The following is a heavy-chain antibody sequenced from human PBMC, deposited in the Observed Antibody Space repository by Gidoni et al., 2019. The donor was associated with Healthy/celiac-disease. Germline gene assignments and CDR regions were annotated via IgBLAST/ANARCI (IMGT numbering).Heavy chain of an antibody. CDR2: IKSKSEGGTT. J-gene: IGHJ6*03. CDR3: TTGLAYCSGGSCYFSDYYYYMDV. D-gene: IGHD2-15*01. V-gene: IGHV3-15*01. CDR1: GFTFSNAW. Sequence: EVQLVESGGGLVKPGGSLRRSCAASGFTFSNAWMSWVRRAPGKGLEWVGRIKSKSEGGTTDYAAPVKGRFTISRDDSKNTLYLQMNSLKPEDTAVYYCTTGLAYCSGGSCYFSDYYYYMDVWGKGTTVTVSS.